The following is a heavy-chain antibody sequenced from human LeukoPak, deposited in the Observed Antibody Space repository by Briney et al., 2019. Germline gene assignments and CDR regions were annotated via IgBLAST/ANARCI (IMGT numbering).Heavy chain of an antibody. J-gene: IGHJ3*02. Sequence: GGSRRLSCAASGFTFSSYWMHWVRQVPGKGLVWVSRIKYDGSSTTYADPVKGRFTISRDNAKNTLYLQMNSLRAEDTAVYYCAREVGAFDIWGQGTMVTVSS. CDR2: IKYDGSST. CDR1: GFTFSSYW. CDR3: AREVGAFDI. V-gene: IGHV3-74*01.